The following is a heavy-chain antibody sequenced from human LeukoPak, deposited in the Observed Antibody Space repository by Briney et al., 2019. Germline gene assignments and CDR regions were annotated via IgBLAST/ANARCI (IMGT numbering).Heavy chain of an antibody. CDR3: AKDQQLVLPYYGMDV. CDR2: ISYDGSNK. V-gene: IGHV3-30-3*01. Sequence: QPGGSLRLSCAASGFTFSSYAMHWVRQAPGKGLEWVAVISYDGSNKYYADSVKGRFTISRDNSKNTLYLQMNSLRAEDTAVYYCAKDQQLVLPYYGMDVWGQGTTVTVSS. D-gene: IGHD6-6*01. J-gene: IGHJ6*02. CDR1: GFTFSSYA.